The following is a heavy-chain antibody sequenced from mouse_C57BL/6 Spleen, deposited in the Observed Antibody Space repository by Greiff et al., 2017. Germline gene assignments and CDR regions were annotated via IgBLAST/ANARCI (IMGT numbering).Heavy chain of an antibody. CDR3: ARDEIYYGNSWFAY. Sequence: VQLQQSGPELVKPGASVKMSCKASGYTFTDYNMHWVKQSHGKSLEWIGYINPNNGGTSYNQKFKGKATLTVNKSSSTAYMELRSLTSEDSAVYYCARDEIYYGNSWFAYWGQGTLVTVSA. J-gene: IGHJ3*01. CDR1: GYTFTDYN. D-gene: IGHD2-1*01. V-gene: IGHV1-22*01. CDR2: INPNNGGT.